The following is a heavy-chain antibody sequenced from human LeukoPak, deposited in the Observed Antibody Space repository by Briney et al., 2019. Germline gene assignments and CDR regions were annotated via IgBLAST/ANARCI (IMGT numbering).Heavy chain of an antibody. CDR3: ARGSQGGFTIFNLNWFDP. CDR1: GFTFSSYS. V-gene: IGHV3-48*01. J-gene: IGHJ5*02. D-gene: IGHD3-9*01. Sequence: GGSLRLSCAASGFTFSSYSLNWVRQAPGKGLEWVSYISSSSTIYYADSVKGRFTISRDNPKKLFYLQMNSLRAEDTAVYYGARGSQGGFTIFNLNWFDPWGQGTLVTVSS. CDR2: ISSSSTI.